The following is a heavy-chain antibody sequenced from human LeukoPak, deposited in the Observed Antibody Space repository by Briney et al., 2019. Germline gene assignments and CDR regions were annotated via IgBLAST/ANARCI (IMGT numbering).Heavy chain of an antibody. CDR3: ARDLSPVVRGVPSSDY. D-gene: IGHD3-10*01. CDR2: ISAYNGNT. V-gene: IGHV1-18*01. CDR1: GYTFTSYG. J-gene: IGHJ4*02. Sequence: ASVKVSCKASGYTFTSYGVSWVRQAPGQGLEWMGWISAYNGNTNYAQKLQGRVTMTTDTSTSTAYMELRSLRSDDTAVYYCARDLSPVVRGVPSSDYWGQGTLVTVSS.